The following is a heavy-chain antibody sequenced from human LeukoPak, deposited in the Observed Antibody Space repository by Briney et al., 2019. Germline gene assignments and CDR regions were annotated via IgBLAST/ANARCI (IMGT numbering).Heavy chain of an antibody. Sequence: SETLSLTCAVYGGSFSGYYWSWIRQPPGKGLEWIGEINHSGSTNYNPSLKSRVTISVDTSKNQFSLKLSSVTAADTAVYYCARGVRLDYWGQGTLVTVSS. CDR3: ARGVRLDY. D-gene: IGHD2-21*02. CDR1: GGSFSGYY. J-gene: IGHJ4*02. CDR2: INHSGST. V-gene: IGHV4-34*01.